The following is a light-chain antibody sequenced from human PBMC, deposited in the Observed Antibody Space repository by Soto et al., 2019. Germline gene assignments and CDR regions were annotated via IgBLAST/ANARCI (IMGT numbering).Light chain of an antibody. V-gene: IGKV3-15*01. CDR2: GAF. J-gene: IGKJ1*01. Sequence: EVVMTQSPATLSVSPGERVTLSCRASHSVSSNLAWYQQKHGQAPRLLIYGAFTRATGIPARFSGSGSGTEFTLTISSLQSEDFAVYYCQQYNSWPLWTFGQGTKVEI. CDR3: QQYNSWPLWT. CDR1: HSVSSN.